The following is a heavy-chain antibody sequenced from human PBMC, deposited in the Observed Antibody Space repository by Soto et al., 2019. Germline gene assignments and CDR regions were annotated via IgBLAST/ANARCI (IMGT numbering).Heavy chain of an antibody. CDR2: MNPSRGNT. J-gene: IGHJ6*03. CDR3: ASGGSSTSYYYYMDV. D-gene: IGHD6-13*01. Sequence: QVQLVQSGAEVKKPGASVKVSCQASGSTFTSYDINWVRQATGQGLEWMGWMNPSRGNTGYAGEFQGRVTMTSNTSTSTAYMELSSLRPDDTAVYYCASGGSSTSYYYYMDVWGQGTTVTVSS. CDR1: GSTFTSYD. V-gene: IGHV1-8*01.